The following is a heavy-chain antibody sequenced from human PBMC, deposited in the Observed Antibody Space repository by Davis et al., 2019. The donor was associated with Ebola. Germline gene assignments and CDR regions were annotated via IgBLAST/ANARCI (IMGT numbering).Heavy chain of an antibody. D-gene: IGHD6-6*01. J-gene: IGHJ5*02. Sequence: GESLKISCKGSGYSFTSYWIGWVRQMPGKGLEWMGIIYPGDSDTRYSPSFQGQVTISADKSISTAYLQWSSLKASDTAMYYCARHIAPQYSSSAGGDWFDPWGQGTLVTVSS. CDR1: GYSFTSYW. CDR3: ARHIAPQYSSSAGGDWFDP. V-gene: IGHV5-51*01. CDR2: IYPGDSDT.